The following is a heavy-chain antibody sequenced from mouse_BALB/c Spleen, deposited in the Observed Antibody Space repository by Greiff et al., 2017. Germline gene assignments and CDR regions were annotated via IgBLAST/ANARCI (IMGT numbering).Heavy chain of an antibody. CDR3: ARSMITSAMDY. Sequence: QVQLQQPGAELVKPRASVKLSCKASGYTFTSYWMHWVKQRPGQGLEWIGEINPSNGRTNYNEKFKSKATLTVDKSSSTAYMQLSSLTSEDSAVYYCARSMITSAMDYWGQGTSVTVSS. D-gene: IGHD2-4*01. CDR1: GYTFTSYW. CDR2: INPSNGRT. V-gene: IGHV1S81*02. J-gene: IGHJ4*01.